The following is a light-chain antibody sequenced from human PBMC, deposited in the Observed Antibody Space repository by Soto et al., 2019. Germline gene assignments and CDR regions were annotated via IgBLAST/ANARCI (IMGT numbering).Light chain of an antibody. V-gene: IGLV2-23*01. CDR3: CSYAGSSTDVV. J-gene: IGLJ2*01. Sequence: QSALTQPASVSGSRGQSITISCTGTSSDVGSYNLVSWYQQHPGKAPKLMIYEGSKRPSGVSNRFSGSKSGNTASLTISGLQAEDEADYCCCSYAGSSTDVVFGGGTKLTVL. CDR1: SSDVGSYNL. CDR2: EGS.